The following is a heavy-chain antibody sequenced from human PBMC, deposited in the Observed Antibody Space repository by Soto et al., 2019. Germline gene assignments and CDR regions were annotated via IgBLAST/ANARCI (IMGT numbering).Heavy chain of an antibody. D-gene: IGHD2-2*01. Sequence: AGGSLRLSCAASGFTFSSYNMNWVRRAPGKALEWVSSIRSSNYIYYADSVKGRFTISRDNAKNSLYLQMNSLRAEDTAVYYCAREGGYCSSTTCYVYPFDYWGRGTLVTVSS. CDR3: AREGGYCSSTTCYVYPFDY. J-gene: IGHJ4*02. CDR1: GFTFSSYN. CDR2: IRSSNYI. V-gene: IGHV3-21*01.